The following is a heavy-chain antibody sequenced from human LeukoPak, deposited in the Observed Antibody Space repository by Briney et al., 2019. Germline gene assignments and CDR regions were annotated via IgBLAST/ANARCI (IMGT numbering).Heavy chain of an antibody. D-gene: IGHD3-22*01. CDR1: GGSISRYY. Sequence: PSETLSLTCAVSGGSISRYYWNWIRQPPGERLEWIGWIHYSGSTAYNPSLESRVTMSVDTSRNHISLKMTSVTAADTATYYCARWGYFDGSTYFVVEYWGQGVLVTVSS. V-gene: IGHV4-59*01. CDR3: ARWGYFDGSTYFVVEY. CDR2: IHYSGST. J-gene: IGHJ4*02.